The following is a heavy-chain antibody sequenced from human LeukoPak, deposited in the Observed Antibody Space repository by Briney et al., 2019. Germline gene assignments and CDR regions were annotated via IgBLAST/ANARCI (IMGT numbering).Heavy chain of an antibody. Sequence: GGSLRLSCAASGFTFDDYGMGWVRQAPGKGLEWVSGINWNGGSTGYADSVKGRFTISRDNAKNSLYLQMNSLRAEDTALHYCARGSYYGSGSYYRGFDYWGQGTLVTVSS. CDR2: INWNGGST. CDR3: ARGSYYGSGSYYRGFDY. V-gene: IGHV3-20*04. J-gene: IGHJ4*02. D-gene: IGHD3-10*01. CDR1: GFTFDDYG.